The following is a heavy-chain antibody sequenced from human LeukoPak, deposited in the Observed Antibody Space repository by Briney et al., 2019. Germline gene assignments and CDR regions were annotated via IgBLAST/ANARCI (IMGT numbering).Heavy chain of an antibody. CDR1: GGTFSSYA. D-gene: IGHD5-18*01. CDR2: IIPIFGTA. CDR3: ARSTAMGYYYYGMDV. V-gene: IGHV1-69*13. J-gene: IGHJ6*02. Sequence: SVKVSCKASGGTFSSYAISWVRQAPGQGLEWMGGIIPIFGTANYAQKFQGRVTIAADESTSTAYMELSSLRSEDTAVYYCARSTAMGYYYYGMDVWGQGTTVTVSS.